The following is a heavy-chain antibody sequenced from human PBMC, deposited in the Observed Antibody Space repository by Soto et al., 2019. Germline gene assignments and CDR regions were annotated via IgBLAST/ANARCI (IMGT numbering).Heavy chain of an antibody. V-gene: IGHV1-3*01. Sequence: ASVKVSCKASGYTFTSYAMHWVRQAPGQRLEWMGWINAGNGDTKYSQKFQGRVTITRDTSATTDYMELSSLTSEDTAVFFCAPFVIVAAGTLNLVEPWGQGTLVTVSS. J-gene: IGHJ5*02. CDR3: APFVIVAAGTLNLVEP. D-gene: IGHD6-13*01. CDR1: GYTFTSYA. CDR2: INAGNGDT.